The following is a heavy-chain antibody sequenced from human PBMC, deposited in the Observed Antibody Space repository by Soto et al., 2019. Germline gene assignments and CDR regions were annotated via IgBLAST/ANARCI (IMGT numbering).Heavy chain of an antibody. CDR3: ARDLHGSGSYGLDYYGMDV. D-gene: IGHD3-10*01. Sequence: QVQLVQSGAEVKKPGASVKVSCKASGYTFTSYGISWVRQAPGQGLEWMGWISAYNGNTNYAQKLQGRVTMTTDTSTSTAYMELRSLGSDDTAVYYCARDLHGSGSYGLDYYGMDVWGQGTTVTVSS. V-gene: IGHV1-18*04. CDR2: ISAYNGNT. J-gene: IGHJ6*02. CDR1: GYTFTSYG.